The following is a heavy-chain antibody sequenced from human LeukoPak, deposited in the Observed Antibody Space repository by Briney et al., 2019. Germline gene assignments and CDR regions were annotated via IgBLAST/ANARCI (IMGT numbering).Heavy chain of an antibody. J-gene: IGHJ4*02. CDR1: GFTFSSYW. D-gene: IGHD3-3*01. V-gene: IGHV3-7*01. Sequence: PGGSLRLSCAASGFTFSSYWMSWVRQAPGKGLEWVANIKQDGSEKYYVDSVKGRFTISRDSAKNSLYLQMNSLRAEDTAVYCCARDSTPLRFLEWSSYYFDYWGQGTLVTVSS. CDR2: IKQDGSEK. CDR3: ARDSTPLRFLEWSSYYFDY.